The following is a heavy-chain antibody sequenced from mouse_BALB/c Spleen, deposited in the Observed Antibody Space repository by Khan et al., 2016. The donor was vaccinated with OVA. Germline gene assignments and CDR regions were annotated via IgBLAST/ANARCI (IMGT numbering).Heavy chain of an antibody. CDR3: ATSYFYGYYFDY. V-gene: IGHV5-17*02. Sequence: EVQVVESGGDLVQPGGSRKLSCAASGFTFSSYGMHWVRQAPEKGLEWVAYISGDSNTIYYADTVKGRFTISRDNPRNTLFLHMTSLMSEDTAMYYCATSYFYGYYFDYWGRGTTLTVSS. CDR1: GFTFSSYG. CDR2: ISGDSNTI. J-gene: IGHJ2*01. D-gene: IGHD1-1*01.